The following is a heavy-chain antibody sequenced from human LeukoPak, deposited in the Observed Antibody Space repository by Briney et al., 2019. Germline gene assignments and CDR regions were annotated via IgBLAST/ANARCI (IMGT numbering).Heavy chain of an antibody. J-gene: IGHJ4*02. D-gene: IGHD1-14*01. Sequence: GGSLRLSCAASGFTFSSYSMNWVRQAPGKELEWVSSISSSSSYIYYADSVKGRFTISRDNAKNSLYLQMNSLRAEDTAVYYCARTPGLVPEFDYWGQGTLVTVSS. CDR1: GFTFSSYS. V-gene: IGHV3-21*01. CDR2: ISSSSSYI. CDR3: ARTPGLVPEFDY.